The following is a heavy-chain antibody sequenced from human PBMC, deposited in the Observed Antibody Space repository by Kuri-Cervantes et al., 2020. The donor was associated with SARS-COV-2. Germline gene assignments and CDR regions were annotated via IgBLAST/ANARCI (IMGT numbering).Heavy chain of an antibody. CDR2: ISSSGSTI. J-gene: IGHJ4*02. CDR3: ARDFQYCTNGVCYTGNMDY. CDR1: GFTFSDYY. D-gene: IGHD2-8*01. V-gene: IGHV3-11*04. Sequence: GESLKISCAASGFTFSDYYMSWIRQAPGKGLEWVSYISSSGSTIYYADSVKGRFAISRDYAKNSLYLQMNSLRAEDTAVYYCARDFQYCTNGVCYTGNMDYWGQGTLVTVSS.